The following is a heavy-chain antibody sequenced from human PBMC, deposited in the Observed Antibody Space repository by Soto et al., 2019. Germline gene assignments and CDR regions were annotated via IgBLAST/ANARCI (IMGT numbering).Heavy chain of an antibody. CDR3: ARDGWGIAARPPRFDP. CDR1: GFTFSSYS. D-gene: IGHD6-6*01. CDR2: ISSSSSYI. Sequence: GGSLRLSCAASGFTFSSYSMNWVRQAPGKGLEWVSSISSSSSYIYYADSVKGRFTISRDNAKNSLYLQMNSLRAEDTAVYYCARDGWGIAARPPRFDPWGQGTLVTVSS. V-gene: IGHV3-21*01. J-gene: IGHJ5*02.